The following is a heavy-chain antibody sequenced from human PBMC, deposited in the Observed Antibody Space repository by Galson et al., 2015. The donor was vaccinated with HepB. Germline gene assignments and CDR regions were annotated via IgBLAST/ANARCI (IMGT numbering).Heavy chain of an antibody. J-gene: IGHJ3*02. CDR1: GFTFSSYS. V-gene: IGHV3-48*01. CDR3: ARDRPPSQWLVFHGAFDI. CDR2: ISSSSSTI. Sequence: SLRLSCAASGFTFSSYSMNWVRQAPGKGLEWVSYISSSSSTIYYADSVKGRFTISRDNAKNSLYLQMNSLRAEDTAVYYCARDRPPSQWLVFHGAFDIWGQGTMVTVSS. D-gene: IGHD6-19*01.